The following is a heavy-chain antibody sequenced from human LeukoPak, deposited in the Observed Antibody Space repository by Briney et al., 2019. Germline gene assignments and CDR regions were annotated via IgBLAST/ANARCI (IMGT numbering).Heavy chain of an antibody. CDR3: ASGPYYYGSGTYDGGLNWFDP. CDR2: MHYSGSN. Sequence: KPSETLSLTCTVSGGSISSSSYYWGWIRQPPGKGLEWIGSMHYSGSNYYNPSLKKRVAISVDTSKNQLSLKLSSVTAADTAVYYCASGPYYYGSGTYDGGLNWFDPWGQGTLVTVSS. D-gene: IGHD3-10*01. CDR1: GGSISSSSYY. V-gene: IGHV4-39*01. J-gene: IGHJ5*02.